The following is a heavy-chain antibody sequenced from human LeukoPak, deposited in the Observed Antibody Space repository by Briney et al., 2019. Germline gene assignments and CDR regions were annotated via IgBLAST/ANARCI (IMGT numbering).Heavy chain of an antibody. J-gene: IGHJ4*02. V-gene: IGHV3-72*01. CDR2: IRNKADGYTT. D-gene: IGHD3-10*01. Sequence: PGGSLRLSCAASGFTFSPHYMDWVRQSPGQGLEWVGLIRNKADGYTTVYAASVKGRFTISRDDSKNSVYLQMDSLKTQDTAVYYCGDLGSAGTDHWGQGTLVTLSS. CDR3: GDLGSAGTDH. CDR1: GFTFSPHY.